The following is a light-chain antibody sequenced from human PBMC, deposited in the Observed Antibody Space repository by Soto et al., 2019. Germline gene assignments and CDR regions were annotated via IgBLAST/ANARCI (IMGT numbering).Light chain of an antibody. CDR1: SADFGSLNL. J-gene: IGLJ2*01. V-gene: IGLV2-23*01. Sequence: QSALTQPASVSGSPGQTITISCTGTSADFGSLNLVSWYQQHPGKAPKLIIYEGTKRPPGVSNRFSGPESGNTASLTISGLQAEDEADYHCCSYAGTNIVVFGGGTQLTVL. CDR3: CSYAGTNIVV. CDR2: EGT.